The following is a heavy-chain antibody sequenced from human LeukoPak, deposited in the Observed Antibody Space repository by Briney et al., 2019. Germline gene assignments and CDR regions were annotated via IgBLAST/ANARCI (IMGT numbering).Heavy chain of an antibody. CDR1: GGSISSGSYY. D-gene: IGHD2-2*01. CDR2: IYTSGST. Sequence: SQTLSLTCTVSGGSISSGSYYWSWIRQPAGKGLEWIGRIYTSGSTNYNPSLKSRVTISVDTSKNQFSLKLSSVTAADTAVYYCARDLARWSQPAARVSHWFDPWGQGTLVTVSS. V-gene: IGHV4-61*02. CDR3: ARDLARWSQPAARVSHWFDP. J-gene: IGHJ5*02.